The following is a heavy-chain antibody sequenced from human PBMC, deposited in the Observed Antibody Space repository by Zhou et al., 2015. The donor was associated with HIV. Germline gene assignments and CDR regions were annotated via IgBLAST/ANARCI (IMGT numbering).Heavy chain of an antibody. V-gene: IGHV1-69*06. D-gene: IGHD7-27*01. Sequence: QVQLVQSGAEVKKPGSSVKVSCKASGGTFGNHGVSWVRQAPGQGLEWMGGIIPTFGTANYAQKFQGRVTITADKSTNTVYMDLSSLRFADTAVYYCAREGWGSWYFDLWGRGTLVSVSS. J-gene: IGHJ2*01. CDR1: GGTFGNHG. CDR2: IIPTFGTA. CDR3: AREGWGSWYFDL.